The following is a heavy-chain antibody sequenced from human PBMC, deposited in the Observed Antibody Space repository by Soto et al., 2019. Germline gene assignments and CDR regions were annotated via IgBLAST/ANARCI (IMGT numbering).Heavy chain of an antibody. D-gene: IGHD5-12*01. V-gene: IGHV1-18*01. J-gene: IGHJ6*02. CDR2: ISTYNGDT. Sequence: QVQLVQSGAEVKKLGASVKVSCKASGYTFTRSGISWVRQAPGQGLEWMGWISTYNGDTNYAQTFQGRVTMTTDTSTSTVYMELRSLRSDDTAVYYCAREGVAPYYYYGMDVWGQGTPVTVSS. CDR3: AREGVAPYYYYGMDV. CDR1: GYTFTRSG.